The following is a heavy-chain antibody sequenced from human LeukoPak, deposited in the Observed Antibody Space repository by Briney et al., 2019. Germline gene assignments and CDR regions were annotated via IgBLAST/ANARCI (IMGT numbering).Heavy chain of an antibody. Sequence: KTGGSLRLSCAASGFTFSNAWMSWVRQAPGKGLEWVGRIKSKTDGGTTDYAAPVRGRFTISRDDSKNTLYLQLNSLKTEDTAVYYCTTHRDYSSPPTFDYWGQGTLVTVSS. V-gene: IGHV3-15*01. CDR2: IKSKTDGGTT. D-gene: IGHD6-19*01. J-gene: IGHJ4*02. CDR3: TTHRDYSSPPTFDY. CDR1: GFTFSNAW.